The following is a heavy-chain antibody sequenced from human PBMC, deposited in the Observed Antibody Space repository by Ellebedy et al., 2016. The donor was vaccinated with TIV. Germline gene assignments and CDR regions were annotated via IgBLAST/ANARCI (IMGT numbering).Heavy chain of an antibody. CDR2: INPSGRST. CDR1: GYTFTGYY. D-gene: IGHD5-24*01. CDR3: ARDPIQADGYRLDY. V-gene: IGHV1-46*01. Sequence: ASVKVSCKASGYTFTGYYMHWVRQAPGQGLEWMGIINPSGRSTSYAQKFQGRVTMTRDTSTSTVYMELSSLTSDDTAVYYCARDPIQADGYRLDYWGQGTLVTVSS. J-gene: IGHJ4*02.